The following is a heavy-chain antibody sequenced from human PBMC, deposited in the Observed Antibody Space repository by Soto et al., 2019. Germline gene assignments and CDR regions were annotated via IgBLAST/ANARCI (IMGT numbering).Heavy chain of an antibody. J-gene: IGHJ4*02. Sequence: PSETLCLTCTVSGGSISSDYWSWIRQPPGKGLEWIGYIYYSGTTDYNPSLTSRVTISIDTSMNQFSLKLSSVTAADTAIYYCARGSPVFNYWGQGTLVTVS. CDR2: IYYSGTT. V-gene: IGHV4-59*01. CDR3: ARGSPVFNY. CDR1: GGSISSDY.